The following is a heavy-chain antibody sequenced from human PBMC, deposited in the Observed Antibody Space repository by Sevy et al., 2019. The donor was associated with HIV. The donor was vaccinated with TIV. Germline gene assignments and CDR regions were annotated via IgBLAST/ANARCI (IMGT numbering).Heavy chain of an antibody. CDR1: GGSIRSGRYY. Sequence: SETRSLTCTVSGGSIRSGRYYWTWIRQPAGKGLEWVGRIFPSGGSDFNPSMMSRVSMSIDTSKKQFSLRLTSVTAADTAIYYCARADGDGYNYGYFDSWGPGTLVTVSS. J-gene: IGHJ4*02. CDR3: ARADGDGYNYGYFDS. CDR2: IFPSGGS. D-gene: IGHD5-12*01. V-gene: IGHV4-61*02.